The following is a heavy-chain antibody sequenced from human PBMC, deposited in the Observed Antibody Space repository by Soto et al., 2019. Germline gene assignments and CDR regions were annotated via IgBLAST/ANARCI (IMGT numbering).Heavy chain of an antibody. J-gene: IGHJ4*02. V-gene: IGHV3-7*01. Sequence: LRLSCAASGFTFSSFWMDWVRQAPGKGLEWVANINPDGSEKQYVDSVKGRFTISRDNAKNSLYLQMSSVTAEDSALYYCSRSLDSWGQGTRVTVSS. CDR2: INPDGSEK. CDR3: SRSLDS. CDR1: GFTFSSFW.